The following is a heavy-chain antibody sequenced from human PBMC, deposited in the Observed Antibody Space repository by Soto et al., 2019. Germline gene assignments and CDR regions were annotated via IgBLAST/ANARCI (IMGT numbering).Heavy chain of an antibody. D-gene: IGHD6-13*01. J-gene: IGHJ4*02. CDR3: ARGRKVYTSTSYVD. Sequence: QVQLQQWSAGLLKPSETLSLTCAVYGVSFSGFSWSWIRQPPGKGLEWIGEINHSGRTNYNPSFKSRVTISEDTSKNQFSLKLSSVTAADTAVYYCARGRKVYTSTSYVDWGQGTLVTVSS. CDR1: GVSFSGFS. V-gene: IGHV4-34*01. CDR2: INHSGRT.